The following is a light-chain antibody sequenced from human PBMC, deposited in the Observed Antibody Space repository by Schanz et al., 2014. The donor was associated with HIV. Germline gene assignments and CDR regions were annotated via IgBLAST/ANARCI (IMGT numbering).Light chain of an antibody. Sequence: QSVLTQAPSVSGTPGQRVTISCSVSSSNIGSNAVNWFQHLPGTAPKLLIYNSYHRPSGVPDRFSGSGSGTSASLAISGLQSDDEADYYCAGWDDGLNGWVFGGGTKLTVL. CDR2: NSY. V-gene: IGLV1-44*01. J-gene: IGLJ3*02. CDR3: AGWDDGLNGWV. CDR1: SSNIGSNA.